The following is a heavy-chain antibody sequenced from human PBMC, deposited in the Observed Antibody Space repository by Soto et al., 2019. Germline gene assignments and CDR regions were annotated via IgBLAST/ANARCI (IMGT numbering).Heavy chain of an antibody. D-gene: IGHD3-10*01. CDR1: GLTFNSYT. CDR3: AKDGTTYYYGSRSLFDY. CDR2: ISGSGGST. Sequence: GGSLKLSCAASGLTFNSYTMSWVRQATGKGLEWVSAISGSGGSTYYADSVKGRFTISRDNSENTLYLQMNSLRAEDTAVYYCAKDGTTYYYGSRSLFDYWGQGTLVTVSS. J-gene: IGHJ4*02. V-gene: IGHV3-23*01.